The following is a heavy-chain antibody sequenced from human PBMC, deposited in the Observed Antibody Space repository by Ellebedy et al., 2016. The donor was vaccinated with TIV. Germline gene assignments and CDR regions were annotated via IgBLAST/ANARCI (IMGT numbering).Heavy chain of an antibody. D-gene: IGHD2-8*01. J-gene: IGHJ4*02. CDR2: IKQDGSEK. CDR3: ARGRCFN. Sequence: PGGSLRLSCAASGFTFSSNWMSWVRQTPGKGLEWVAYIKQDGSEKYYVDSVKGRFTISRDNAKNSLYLQMNSLRAEDTAVYYCARGRCFNWGQGTLVTVSS. CDR1: GFTFSSNW. V-gene: IGHV3-7*03.